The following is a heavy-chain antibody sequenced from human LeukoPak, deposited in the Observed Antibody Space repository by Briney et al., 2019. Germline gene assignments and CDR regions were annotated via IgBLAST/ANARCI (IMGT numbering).Heavy chain of an antibody. Sequence: GRSLRLSCAASGFTFSNYGMHWVRQAPDKGLEWVAVISHDGSNKYYADSVKGRFSISRDNSKNTLYLQMNGLRAEETAMYYCATPYTSGWSLYFDNWGQGTLVTVSS. CDR1: GFTFSNYG. D-gene: IGHD6-19*01. CDR3: ATPYTSGWSLYFDN. CDR2: ISHDGSNK. J-gene: IGHJ4*02. V-gene: IGHV3-30*19.